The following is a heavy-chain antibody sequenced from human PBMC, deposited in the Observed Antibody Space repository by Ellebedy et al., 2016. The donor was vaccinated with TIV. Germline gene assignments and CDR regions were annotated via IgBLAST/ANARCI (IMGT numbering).Heavy chain of an antibody. CDR3: ARWGGPSAY. J-gene: IGHJ4*02. Sequence: MPSETLSLTCTVSGGSLRSDVHYWSWLRQSPGKGLEWLGYIYYSGSTNYNPSLRGRVTISVDTSKNQFSLNLSSVTAADTAVYYCARWGGPSAYWGPGTLVTVSS. CDR1: GGSLRSDVHY. CDR2: IYYSGST. D-gene: IGHD3-16*01. V-gene: IGHV4-61*08.